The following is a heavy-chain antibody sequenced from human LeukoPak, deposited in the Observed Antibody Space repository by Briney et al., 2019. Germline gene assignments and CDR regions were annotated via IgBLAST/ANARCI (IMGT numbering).Heavy chain of an antibody. Sequence: EWVSSISSSSYIYYADSVKGRFAISRDNAQNSFYLQMNSLETDDTAVYYCAKDSYSKGDYWGQGTLVTVSS. V-gene: IGHV3-69-1*01. J-gene: IGHJ4*02. CDR3: AKDSYSKGDY. D-gene: IGHD4-11*01. CDR2: ISSSSYI.